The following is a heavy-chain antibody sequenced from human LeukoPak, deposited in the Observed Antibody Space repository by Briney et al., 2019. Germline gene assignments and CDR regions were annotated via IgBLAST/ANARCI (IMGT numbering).Heavy chain of an antibody. CDR2: IYPGDSDT. J-gene: IGHJ3*02. Sequence: GESLKISCNGSGYSFTNYWIGWVRQMPGKGLEWMGIIYPGDSDTRYSPSFEGQVTISADKSISTAYLQWSSLKASDTAMYFCARSATLGTFDIWGQGTMVTLSS. CDR1: GYSFTNYW. V-gene: IGHV5-51*01. D-gene: IGHD3-16*01. CDR3: ARSATLGTFDI.